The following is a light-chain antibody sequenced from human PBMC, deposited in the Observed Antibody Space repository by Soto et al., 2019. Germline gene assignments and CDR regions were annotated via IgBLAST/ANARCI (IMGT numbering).Light chain of an antibody. CDR2: TGS. V-gene: IGKV1-8*01. CDR3: QQTLSFPPT. J-gene: IGKJ1*01. Sequence: AIRMSQSPLSFSASTGDRVTISCRASQDISTYLAWYQQKPGEAPKLLIFTGSLLHSGVPPRFSGSGSGTDFTLTISSLQPEDFATYYCQQTLSFPPTFGQGTKV. CDR1: QDISTY.